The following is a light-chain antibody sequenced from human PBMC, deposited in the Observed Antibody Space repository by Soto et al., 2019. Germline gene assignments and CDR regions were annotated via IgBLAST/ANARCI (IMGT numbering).Light chain of an antibody. CDR2: EVS. J-gene: IGLJ1*01. Sequence: QSALTQPASVSGSPGQSITISCTGTSSDVGSYEYVSWYQQHPGKAPKLMIFEVSDRPSGVSNRFSGSKSGNTASLTISGLQAEDEADYYCSSYTSSSSNYVFGTGTKLTVL. CDR1: SSDVGSYEY. CDR3: SSYTSSSSNYV. V-gene: IGLV2-14*01.